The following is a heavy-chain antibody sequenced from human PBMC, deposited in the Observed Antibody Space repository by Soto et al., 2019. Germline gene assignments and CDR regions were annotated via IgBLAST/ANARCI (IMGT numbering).Heavy chain of an antibody. Sequence: EVQVLESGGGLVQPGGSLRLSCVVSVFPFGAHAMSWVRQAPGKGLEWVSGLSNTGRRTSYADSVKGRFSISRDNSENTVYLQMNSLRVEDTAVYYCATEMGATQGPFDNWGQVPLVTVSS. V-gene: IGHV3-23*01. J-gene: IGHJ4*02. CDR1: VFPFGAHA. D-gene: IGHD1-26*01. CDR2: LSNTGRRT. CDR3: ATEMGATQGPFDN.